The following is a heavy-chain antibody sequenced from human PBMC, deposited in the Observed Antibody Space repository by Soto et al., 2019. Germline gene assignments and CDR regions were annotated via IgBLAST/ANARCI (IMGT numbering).Heavy chain of an antibody. V-gene: IGHV3-23*01. J-gene: IGHJ4*02. CDR1: GFTFSNHA. Sequence: EVHLLESGGALVQPGGSLRLSCAASGFTFSNHAMNWVRQAPGKGLKWLSAISGNANDIYYADSVKGRFTISRDSSTNTVFLQMNSLRAEDTALYYCAKKRSGSWSMGCFDSWGQGTLVTVSS. CDR3: AKKRSGSWSMGCFDS. D-gene: IGHD3-16*01. CDR2: ISGNANDI.